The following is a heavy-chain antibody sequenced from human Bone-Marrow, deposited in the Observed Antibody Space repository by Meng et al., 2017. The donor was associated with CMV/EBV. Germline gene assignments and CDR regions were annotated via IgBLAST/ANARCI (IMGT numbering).Heavy chain of an antibody. Sequence: GESLKISCAAAGFTFSTYWMNWVRQAPGKGLEWVSYISSSSSTIYYADSVKGRFTISRDNAKNTLYLHMTRLRAEDTAVYYCAKGDFWNGYSEYFLYWGQGARVTCYS. J-gene: IGHJ1*01. CDR3: AKGDFWNGYSEYFLY. CDR2: ISSSSSTI. CDR1: GFTFSTYW. D-gene: IGHD3-3*01. V-gene: IGHV3-48*04.